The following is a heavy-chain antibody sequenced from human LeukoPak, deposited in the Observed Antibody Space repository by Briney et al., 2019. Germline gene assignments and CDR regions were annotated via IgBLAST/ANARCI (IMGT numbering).Heavy chain of an antibody. CDR1: GFTFSSYA. CDR2: ISGSGGST. J-gene: IGHJ5*02. D-gene: IGHD3-22*01. Sequence: PGASLRLSCAASGFTFSSYAMSWVRQAPGKGLEWVSAISGSGGSTYYADSVKGRFTISRDHSKNTLYLQMNSLRAEDTAVYYCAKLPYYYDSSGYYPSWFDPWGQGTLVTVSS. V-gene: IGHV3-23*01. CDR3: AKLPYYYDSSGYYPSWFDP.